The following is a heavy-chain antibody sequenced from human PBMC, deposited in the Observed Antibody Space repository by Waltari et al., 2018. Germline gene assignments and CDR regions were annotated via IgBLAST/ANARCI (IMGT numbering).Heavy chain of an antibody. Sequence: QVQLQESGPGLVKPAGTLSVTCVVSGDSMSTSDCWSGVRQSPGRGLEWIGQVRGSGKTNYNPSLETRVSVSIDTSKKQFSLRMTSATAADTAVYYCARDRGRGLFLDSWGQGTLVTVSP. CDR3: ARDRGRGLFLDS. V-gene: IGHV4-4*02. D-gene: IGHD1-1*01. CDR2: VRGSGKT. CDR1: GDSMSTSDC. J-gene: IGHJ4*02.